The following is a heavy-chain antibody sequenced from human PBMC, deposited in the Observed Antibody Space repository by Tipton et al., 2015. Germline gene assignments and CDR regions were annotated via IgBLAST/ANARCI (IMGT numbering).Heavy chain of an antibody. J-gene: IGHJ6*02. CDR2: INPSGGST. Sequence: QSGAEVKKPGASVKVSCKASGYIFTTYYMHWVRQAPGQGLEWMGIINPSGGSTNYAQKFQGRVTMTRDTSTSTVYMELSSLRSEDTAVYYCVRGRYGDYVSFGYYIGMDVWGQGTTVTVSS. D-gene: IGHD4-17*01. CDR1: GYIFTTYY. CDR3: VRGRYGDYVSFGYYIGMDV. V-gene: IGHV1-46*01.